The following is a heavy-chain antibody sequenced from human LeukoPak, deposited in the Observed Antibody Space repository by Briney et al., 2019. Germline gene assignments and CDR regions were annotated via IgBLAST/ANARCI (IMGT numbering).Heavy chain of an antibody. CDR2: INPSGGST. CDR1: GYTFTSYY. V-gene: IGHV1-46*01. Sequence: ASVKVSCKASGYTFTSYYMHWVRQAPGQGLEWMGIINPSGGSTSYAQKFQGRVTMTRDTSTSIVYMELSSLRSEDTAVYYCARASGGSTSPTYYYYMDVWGKGTTVTVPS. D-gene: IGHD2-2*01. J-gene: IGHJ6*03. CDR3: ARASGGSTSPTYYYYMDV.